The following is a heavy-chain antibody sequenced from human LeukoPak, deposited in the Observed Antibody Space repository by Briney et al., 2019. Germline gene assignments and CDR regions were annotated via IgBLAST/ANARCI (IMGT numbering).Heavy chain of an antibody. Sequence: GESLKISCKGSGYSFTSYWIGWVRQMPGKGLEWMGIIYPGDSDTRYSPSFQGQVTISADKSISTAYLQWSSLKASDTAMYYCARPKRLLTYYYDSSGYYYDYFDYWGQGTLVTVSS. J-gene: IGHJ4*02. V-gene: IGHV5-51*01. CDR2: IYPGDSDT. CDR1: GYSFTSYW. CDR3: ARPKRLLTYYYDSSGYYYDYFDY. D-gene: IGHD3-22*01.